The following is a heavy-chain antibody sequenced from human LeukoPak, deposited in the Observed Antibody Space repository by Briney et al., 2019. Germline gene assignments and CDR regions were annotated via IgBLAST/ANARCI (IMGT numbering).Heavy chain of an antibody. Sequence: SVKVSCKASGGTFSSYAISWVRQAPGQGLEWMGRIIPILGIANYAQKFQGRVTITADKSTSTAYMKLSSLRSEDTAVYYCARSGRVGASNLDYWGQGTLVTVSS. CDR1: GGTFSSYA. J-gene: IGHJ4*02. CDR2: IIPILGIA. D-gene: IGHD1-26*01. V-gene: IGHV1-69*04. CDR3: ARSGRVGASNLDY.